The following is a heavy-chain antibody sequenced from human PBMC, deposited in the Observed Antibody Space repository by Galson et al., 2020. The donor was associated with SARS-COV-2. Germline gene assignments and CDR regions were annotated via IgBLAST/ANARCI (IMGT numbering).Heavy chain of an antibody. CDR2: INHSEST. Sequence: SETLSLTCTVSGYSISSGYYWGWIRQPPGKGLEWIGEINHSESTNYNPSLKSRVTISVDNSKNQFSLKVNSVTAADTAMYYCARESESFFFDSWGQGTLVTVSS. J-gene: IGHJ4*02. CDR1: GYSISSGYY. V-gene: IGHV4-38-2*02. CDR3: ARESESFFFDS.